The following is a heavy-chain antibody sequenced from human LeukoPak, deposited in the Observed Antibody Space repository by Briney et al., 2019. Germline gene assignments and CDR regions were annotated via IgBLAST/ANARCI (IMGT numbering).Heavy chain of an antibody. CDR3: ARGVWDIVVVPAAMGRYYFDY. V-gene: IGHV6-1*01. CDR1: GDSVSSNSAA. J-gene: IGHJ4*02. D-gene: IGHD2-2*01. CDR2: TYRSKWYN. Sequence: SQTLSLTCAISGDSVSSNSAAWNWIKQSPSRGLEWVGSTYRSKWYNDYAVSVKSRITINPDTSKNQFSLQLNSVTPEDTAVYYCARGVWDIVVVPAAMGRYYFDYWGQGTLVTVSS.